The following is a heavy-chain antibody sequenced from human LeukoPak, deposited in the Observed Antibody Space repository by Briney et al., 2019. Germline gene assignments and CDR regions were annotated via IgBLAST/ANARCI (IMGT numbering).Heavy chain of an antibody. V-gene: IGHV4-4*07. CDR1: GGSISRYY. CDR3: ARSGNINYNWFDP. D-gene: IGHD3-10*01. CDR2: IYNSGST. J-gene: IGHJ5*02. Sequence: SETLSLTCTVSGGSISRYYWNWIRQPAGKGLEWIGRIYNSGSTSYNPSLKSRVTISLDTSKNQFSLKLSSVTAADTAVYYCARSGNINYNWFDPWGQGTLVTVSS.